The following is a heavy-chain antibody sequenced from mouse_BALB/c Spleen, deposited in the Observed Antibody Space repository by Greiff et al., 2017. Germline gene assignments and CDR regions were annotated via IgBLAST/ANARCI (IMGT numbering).Heavy chain of an antibody. CDR2: ISSGSSTI. V-gene: IGHV5-17*02. CDR3: ARLFITTATRAMDY. D-gene: IGHD1-2*01. Sequence: DVMLVESGGGLVQPGGSRKLSCAASGFTFSSFGMHWVRQAPEKGLEWVAYISSGSSTIYYADTVKGRFTISRDNPKNTLFLQMTSLRSEDTAMYYCARLFITTATRAMDYWGQGTSVTVSS. CDR1: GFTFSSFG. J-gene: IGHJ4*01.